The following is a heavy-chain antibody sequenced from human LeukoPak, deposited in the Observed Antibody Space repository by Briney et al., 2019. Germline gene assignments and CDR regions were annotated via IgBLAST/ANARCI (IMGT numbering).Heavy chain of an antibody. CDR3: AKSLVVVISGAADY. Sequence: GGSLRLSCAASGFTFSSYSMNWVRQAPGKGLEWVSYISSSSSTIYYADSVKGRFTISRDNSKNTLYLQMNSLRAEDTAVYYCAKSLVVVISGAADYWGQGTLVTVSS. CDR2: ISSSSSTI. J-gene: IGHJ4*02. CDR1: GFTFSSYS. V-gene: IGHV3-48*01. D-gene: IGHD3-22*01.